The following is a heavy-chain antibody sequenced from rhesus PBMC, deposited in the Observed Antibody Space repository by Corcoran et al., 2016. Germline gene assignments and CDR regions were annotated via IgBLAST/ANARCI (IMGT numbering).Heavy chain of an antibody. Sequence: EVQLVESGGGLVQPGGSLRLSCAASGFTLSIYGIHGVRQAQGNGREWVAVISSDGSNKYFADSVKDRFTISRDNSNNILYLQMNNLKLEDTAVYYCTRFDVWGPGVLVTVSS. J-gene: IGHJ5-1*01. V-gene: IGHV3-54*02. CDR1: GFTLSIYG. CDR2: ISSDGSNK. CDR3: TRFDV.